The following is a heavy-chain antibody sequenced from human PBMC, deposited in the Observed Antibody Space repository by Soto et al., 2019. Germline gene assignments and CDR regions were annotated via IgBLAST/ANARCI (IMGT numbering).Heavy chain of an antibody. D-gene: IGHD3-10*01. CDR3: ARGQLVWYGDLTPYHRDMDV. Sequence: QVQLQQWGAGLLRPSETLSLTCAFYGGSFDDFYWSWVRQSPGKGLEWAGEISHDGGTNYSPSLASRVSISVDTSKNQFSLPLRSVTAADTGLYYCARGQLVWYGDLTPYHRDMDVWGQGTTVTVSS. V-gene: IGHV4-34*02. CDR1: GGSFDDFY. J-gene: IGHJ6*02. CDR2: ISHDGGT.